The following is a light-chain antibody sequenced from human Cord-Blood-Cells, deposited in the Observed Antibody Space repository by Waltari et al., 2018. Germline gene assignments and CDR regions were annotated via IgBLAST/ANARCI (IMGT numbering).Light chain of an antibody. CDR2: DAS. CDR1: QSISSW. J-gene: IGKJ2*01. CDR3: QQYKSYSYT. V-gene: IGKV1-5*01. Sequence: DIQMTKSPSTLSASVGARDTNTCRASQSISSWLAWYQQKPGKAPKLLLSDASSLESGVPSRFSGSGSGTEFTLTISSRQPDDLATYYCQQYKSYSYTFGQGTKLEIK.